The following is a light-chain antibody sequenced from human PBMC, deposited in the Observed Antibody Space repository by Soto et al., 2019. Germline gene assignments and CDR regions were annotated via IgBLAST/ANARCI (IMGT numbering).Light chain of an antibody. J-gene: IGKJ2*01. V-gene: IGKV1-9*01. Sequence: DIQLTQSPSFLSASVGNRVTITCRASQGISNFLAWYQQEPGKAPRLLIYAASTLQSGVPSRFSGSGSGTDFTLTISSLQPEDSATYYCQQLNSYPRTFGQGTKLEIK. CDR2: AAS. CDR3: QQLNSYPRT. CDR1: QGISNF.